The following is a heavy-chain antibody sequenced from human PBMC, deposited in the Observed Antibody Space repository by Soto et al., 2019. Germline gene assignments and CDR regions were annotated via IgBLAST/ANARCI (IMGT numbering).Heavy chain of an antibody. D-gene: IGHD2-2*01. V-gene: IGHV3-23*01. CDR1: GFTFSSYA. Sequence: LRLSCAASGFTFSSYAMSWVRQAPGKGLEWVSAISGSGGSTYYADSVKGRFTISRDNSKNTLYLQMNSLRAEDTAVYYCAKDVVYCSSTSCYFDYYYYGMDVWGQGXTVTVYS. CDR3: AKDVVYCSSTSCYFDYYYYGMDV. J-gene: IGHJ6*02. CDR2: ISGSGGST.